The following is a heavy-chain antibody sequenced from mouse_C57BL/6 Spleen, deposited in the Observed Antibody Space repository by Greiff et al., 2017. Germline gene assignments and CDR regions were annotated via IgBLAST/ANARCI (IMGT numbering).Heavy chain of an antibody. V-gene: IGHV5-17*01. CDR3: ARIYDYDPYYYAMDY. J-gene: IGHJ4*01. CDR1: GFAFSDYG. D-gene: IGHD2-4*01. Sequence: EVKLVEPGGGLVKPGGSLKLSCAASGFAFSDYGMHWVRQAPEKGLEWVAYISSGSSTIYYADTVKGRFTISRDNAKNTLFLQMTSLRSEDTAMYYCARIYDYDPYYYAMDYWGQGTSVTVSS. CDR2: ISSGSSTI.